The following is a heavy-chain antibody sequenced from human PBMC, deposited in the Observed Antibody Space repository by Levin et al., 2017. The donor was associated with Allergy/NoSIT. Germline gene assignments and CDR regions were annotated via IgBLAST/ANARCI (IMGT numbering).Heavy chain of an antibody. CDR1: GFIFNSYN. Sequence: PGGSLRLSCAASGFIFNSYNMNWVRQAPGKGLEWVSSISSTKTYIYYADSVRGRFTISRDNALNSLYLQMSSLRADDTAVYYCARGPCSGGRCIMGDWFDPWGQGTLVTVSS. J-gene: IGHJ5*02. CDR3: ARGPCSGGRCIMGDWFDP. V-gene: IGHV3-21*01. CDR2: ISSTKTYI. D-gene: IGHD2-8*02.